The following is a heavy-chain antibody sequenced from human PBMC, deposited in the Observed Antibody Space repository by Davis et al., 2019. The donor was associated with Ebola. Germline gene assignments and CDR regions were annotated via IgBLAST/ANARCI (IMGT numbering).Heavy chain of an antibody. CDR2: VSGYNGNT. CDR1: DFAFTTYG. V-gene: IGHV1-18*04. J-gene: IGHJ5*02. CDR3: ARDLTGSAYVLS. D-gene: IGHD5-12*01. Sequence: ASVKVSCKGFDFAFTTYGFSWLRQAPGLGPEWVGWVSGYNGNTKYAEKFQGRVTMSRDTSISTAYLELTRLRSDDTAVYYCARDLTGSAYVLSWGQGTLVTVSS.